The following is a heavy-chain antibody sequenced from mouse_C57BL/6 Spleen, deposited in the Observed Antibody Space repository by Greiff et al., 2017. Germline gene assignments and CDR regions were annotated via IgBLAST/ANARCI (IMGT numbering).Heavy chain of an antibody. CDR3: ARSYYGSSYAMDY. CDR2: IYPGSGNT. CDR1: GYSFTSYY. V-gene: IGHV1-66*01. D-gene: IGHD1-1*01. J-gene: IGHJ4*01. Sequence: VMLVESGPELVKPGASVKISCKASGYSFTSYYIHWVKQRPGQGLEWIGWIYPGSGNTKYNEKFKGKATLTADTSSSTAYMQLSSLTSEDSAVYYCARSYYGSSYAMDYWGQGTSVTVSS.